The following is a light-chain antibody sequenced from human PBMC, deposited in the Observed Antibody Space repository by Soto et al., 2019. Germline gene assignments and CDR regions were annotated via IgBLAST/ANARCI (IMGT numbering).Light chain of an antibody. Sequence: DIQMTQSPSSLSASVGHRVTITCRASQNIHTFLSWYQQKPGKAPKLLIYAAYILHSGVPSRFSGSGSGTDFTLTISSLQPEDFATYYCQESYSTPMYTFGQGTKLEI. CDR3: QESYSTPMYT. V-gene: IGKV1-39*01. J-gene: IGKJ2*01. CDR1: QNIHTF. CDR2: AAY.